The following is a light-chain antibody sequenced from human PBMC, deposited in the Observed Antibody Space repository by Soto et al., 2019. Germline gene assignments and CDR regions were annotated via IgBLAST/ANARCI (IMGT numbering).Light chain of an antibody. Sequence: DIQMTQSPSTLSASVGGRVTITCRASQSINGWLAWYQQKPGKAPKLLIHKASSLESGVPSRFSGSESGTEFTLTITSLQPDDIATYYCQQYDTYPWTFGQGTKVEIK. V-gene: IGKV1-5*03. CDR3: QQYDTYPWT. J-gene: IGKJ1*01. CDR2: KAS. CDR1: QSINGW.